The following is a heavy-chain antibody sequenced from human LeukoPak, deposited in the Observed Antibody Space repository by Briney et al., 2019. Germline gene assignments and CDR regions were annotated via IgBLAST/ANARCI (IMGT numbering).Heavy chain of an antibody. CDR1: GFTFSSYA. J-gene: IGHJ6*03. CDR2: ITNSGGST. CDR3: ARDRGPTIYYYYMDV. V-gene: IGHV3-23*01. D-gene: IGHD3-10*01. Sequence: GGSLRLSCAASGFTFSSYAMTWVRQAPGKGLEWVSGITNSGGSTYYADSVKGRFTISRDNSKNTLYLQMNSLRAEDTAVYYCARDRGPTIYYYYMDVWGKGTTVTVSS.